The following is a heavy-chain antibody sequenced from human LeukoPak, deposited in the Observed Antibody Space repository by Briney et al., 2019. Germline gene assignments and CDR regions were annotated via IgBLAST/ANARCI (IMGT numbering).Heavy chain of an antibody. V-gene: IGHV3-15*01. CDR1: GFTFSSYS. CDR3: TTGNVVVVAATRYYYGMDV. CDR2: IKSKTDGGTT. J-gene: IGHJ6*02. D-gene: IGHD2-15*01. Sequence: GGSLRLSCAASGFTFSSYSMNWVRQAPGKGLEWVGRIKSKTDGGTTDYAAPVKGRFTISRDDSKNTLYLQMNSLKTEDTAVYYCTTGNVVVVAATRYYYGMDVWGQGTTVTVSS.